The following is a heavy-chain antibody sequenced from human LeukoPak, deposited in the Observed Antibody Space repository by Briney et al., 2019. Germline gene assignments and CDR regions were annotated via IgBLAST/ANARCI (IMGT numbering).Heavy chain of an antibody. Sequence: ASVKVSCKASGYTFTGYYMHWVRQAPGQGLEWMGWINPNSGGTNYAQKFQGWVTMTRDTSISTAYMELSRLRSDDTAVYYCAREQRGGNTAGWFDPWGQGTLVTVSS. CDR2: INPNSGGT. J-gene: IGHJ5*02. V-gene: IGHV1-2*04. CDR1: GYTFTGYY. CDR3: AREQRGGNTAGWFDP. D-gene: IGHD5-18*01.